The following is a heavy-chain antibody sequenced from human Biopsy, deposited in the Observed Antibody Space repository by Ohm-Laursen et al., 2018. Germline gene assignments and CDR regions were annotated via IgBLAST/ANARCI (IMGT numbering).Heavy chain of an antibody. V-gene: IGHV3-23*01. CDR3: ARDRYYGSESYYSHYNMDV. D-gene: IGHD3-10*01. Sequence: SLRLSCTASGFTFSSHAMAWVRQAPGKGLEWVSGIRDSGDSAYYADSVKGRFTISRDNSRNTLYLQMNSLRAEDTAVYYCARDRYYGSESYYSHYNMDVWGQGTTVSASS. CDR1: GFTFSSHA. CDR2: IRDSGDSA. J-gene: IGHJ6*02.